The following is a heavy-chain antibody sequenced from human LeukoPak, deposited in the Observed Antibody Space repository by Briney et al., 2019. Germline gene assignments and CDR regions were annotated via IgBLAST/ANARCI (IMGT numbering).Heavy chain of an antibody. V-gene: IGHV3-23*01. CDR1: GFTFSNYA. CDR2: ITGSGGNT. Sequence: GGSLRLSCAASGFTFSNYAMSWVRQAPGKGLEWVSAITGSGGNTYYADSVKDRFTISRDNSKNTLYLQMNSLRDEDTAVYYCAKWGDFDVLTGYYVPDFWGQGTLVTVSS. CDR3: AKWGDFDVLTGYYVPDF. J-gene: IGHJ4*02. D-gene: IGHD3-9*01.